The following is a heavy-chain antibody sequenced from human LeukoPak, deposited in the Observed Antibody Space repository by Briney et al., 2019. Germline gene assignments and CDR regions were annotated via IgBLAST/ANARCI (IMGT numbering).Heavy chain of an antibody. CDR1: GGTFSSYA. D-gene: IGHD2-2*01. CDR2: IIPIFGTA. Sequence: SVKVSCKASGGTFSSYAISWVRQAPGQGLEWMGGIIPIFGTANYAQKFQGRVTITADESTSTAYMELSSLGSEDTAVYYCAMYCSSTSCYSGLYYYYYGMDVWGQGTTVTVSS. J-gene: IGHJ6*02. V-gene: IGHV1-69*01. CDR3: AMYCSSTSCYSGLYYYYYGMDV.